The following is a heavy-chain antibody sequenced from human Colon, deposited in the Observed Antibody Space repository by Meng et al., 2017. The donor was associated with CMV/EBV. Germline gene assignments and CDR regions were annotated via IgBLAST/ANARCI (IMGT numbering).Heavy chain of an antibody. V-gene: IGHV1-18*01. Sequence: ASVKVSCKSFGYTFTTYGISWVRQAPGQGLQWMGWISTYNGDTKYGQQLQGRVTMTADTSTNTAYMELRSLTTADTAVYYCARDQLSGHGMDVWGQGATVTVSS. J-gene: IGHJ6*02. D-gene: IGHD1-1*01. CDR1: GYTFTTYG. CDR2: ISTYNGDT. CDR3: ARDQLSGHGMDV.